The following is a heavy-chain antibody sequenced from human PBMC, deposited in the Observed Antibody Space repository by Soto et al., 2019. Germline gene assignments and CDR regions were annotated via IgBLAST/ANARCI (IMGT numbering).Heavy chain of an antibody. J-gene: IGHJ5*02. CDR3: AGGAYYYHSRGYIAVNEFDP. CDR1: GGTFSSYA. CDR2: IIPIFGTA. Sequence: QVQLVQSGAEVKKPGASVKVSCKASGGTFSSYAISWARQAPGQGLEWMGGIIPIFGTANYAQKFQGRVTITADESTSPAYRELSSLRSEDTAVYFCAGGAYYYHSRGYIAVNEFDPRGQGTLVTVSS. V-gene: IGHV1-69*01. D-gene: IGHD3-22*01.